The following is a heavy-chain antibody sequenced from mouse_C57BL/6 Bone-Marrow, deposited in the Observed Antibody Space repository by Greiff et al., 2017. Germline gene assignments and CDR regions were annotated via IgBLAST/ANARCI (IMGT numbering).Heavy chain of an antibody. D-gene: IGHD1-2*01. V-gene: IGHV1-69*01. CDR1: GYTFTSYW. CDR2: IDPSDSYT. J-gene: IGHJ1*03. CDR3: AVYGRYFDV. Sequence: QVQLQQPGAELVKPGASVKLSCKASGYTFTSYWMHWVKQRPGQGLEWIGEIDPSDSYTNYNQKFKGKSTLTVDKSSSTAYMQLSSLTSEDSAVYYCAVYGRYFDVWGTGTTVTVSS.